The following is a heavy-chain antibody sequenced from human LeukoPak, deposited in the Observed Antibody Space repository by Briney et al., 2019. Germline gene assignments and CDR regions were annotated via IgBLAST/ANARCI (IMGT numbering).Heavy chain of an antibody. D-gene: IGHD1-1*01. J-gene: IGHJ3*02. Sequence: SGPTLVNPTQTLTLTCTFSGFSLTTNGVGVGWIRQPPGGGLEWLAVVYWTDDERYRPSLQSRLSITKDTSKNQVLLTMTDMDPVDTGTDYCAHRTTTTAGGFDIWGQGTMVTVSS. CDR1: GFSLTTNGVG. CDR3: AHRTTTTAGGFDI. CDR2: VYWTDDE. V-gene: IGHV2-5*01.